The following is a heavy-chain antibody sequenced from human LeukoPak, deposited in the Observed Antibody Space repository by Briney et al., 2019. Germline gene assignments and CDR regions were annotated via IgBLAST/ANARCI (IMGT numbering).Heavy chain of an antibody. CDR3: ASGGAHYYDSSGYLSY. Sequence: ASVKVSCKASGGTFSSYAISWVRQAPGQGLEWMGGIIPIFGTANYAQKFQGRVTITADESTSTAYMELSSLRPEDTAVYYCASGGAHYYDSSGYLSYWGQGTLVTVSS. D-gene: IGHD3-22*01. J-gene: IGHJ4*02. CDR1: GGTFSSYA. CDR2: IIPIFGTA. V-gene: IGHV1-69*13.